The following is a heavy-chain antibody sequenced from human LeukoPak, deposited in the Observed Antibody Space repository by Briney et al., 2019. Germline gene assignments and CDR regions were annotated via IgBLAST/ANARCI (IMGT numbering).Heavy chain of an antibody. V-gene: IGHV4-34*01. CDR2: INHSGST. CDR1: GGSFSGYY. J-gene: IGHJ5*02. D-gene: IGHD6-13*01. Sequence: SETLSLTCAVYGGSFSGYYWSWIRQPPGKGLEWIGEINHSGSTNYNPSLKSRVTISVDTSKNQFSLKLSSVTAADTAVYYCARGLVRFSAAGKRWFDPWGQGTLVTVSS. CDR3: ARGLVRFSAAGKRWFDP.